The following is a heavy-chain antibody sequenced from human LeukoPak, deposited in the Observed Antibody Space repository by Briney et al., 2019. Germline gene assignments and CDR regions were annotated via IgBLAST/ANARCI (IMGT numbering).Heavy chain of an antibody. D-gene: IGHD6-13*01. Sequence: SGGSLRLSCAASGFTFDDYGMSWVRQAPGKGLEWVSGFSGSGGSTYYADSVKGRFTISRDNSKNTLYLQMNSLRAEDTAVYYCAKSLRERREFIPAAGTLTRLFDYWGQGTLVTVPS. CDR3: AKSLRERREFIPAAGTLTRLFDY. V-gene: IGHV3-23*01. CDR1: GFTFDDYG. J-gene: IGHJ4*02. CDR2: FSGSGGST.